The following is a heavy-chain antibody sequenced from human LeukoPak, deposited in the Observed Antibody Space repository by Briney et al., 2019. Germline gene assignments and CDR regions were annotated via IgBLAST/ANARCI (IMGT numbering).Heavy chain of an antibody. CDR2: IYTSGST. CDR1: GGSISSYY. CDR3: ARDRTVRLSSWYPMPRWGMDV. J-gene: IGHJ6*02. V-gene: IGHV4-4*07. D-gene: IGHD6-13*01. Sequence: SETLSLTCTVSGGSISSYYWSWIRQPAGKGLEWIGRIYTSGSTNYNPSLKSRVTMSVDTSKNQFSLKLSSVTAADTAVYYCARDRTVRLSSWYPMPRWGMDVWGQGTTVTVSS.